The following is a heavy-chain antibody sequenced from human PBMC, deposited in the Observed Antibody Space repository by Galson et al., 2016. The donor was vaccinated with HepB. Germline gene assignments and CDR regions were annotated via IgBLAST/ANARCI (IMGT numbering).Heavy chain of an antibody. V-gene: IGHV4-39*07. J-gene: IGHJ4*02. Sequence: SETLSLTCTVSGGSISSSSYYWGWIRQPPGKGLEWIGSIYYSGSTYYNPSLKSRVTISVDTSKNQFSLKLSSVTAADTAVYYCAAGYNWDYWGQGTLVTVSS. D-gene: IGHD1-20*01. CDR1: GGSISSSSYY. CDR3: AAGYNWDY. CDR2: IYYSGST.